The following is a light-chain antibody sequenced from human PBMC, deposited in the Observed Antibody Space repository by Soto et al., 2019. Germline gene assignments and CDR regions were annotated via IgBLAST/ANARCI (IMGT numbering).Light chain of an antibody. CDR3: CSYYGSSVWV. Sequence: QSALTQPRSVSGSPGQSVIISCTGTSSDVGGYKYVSWYQQHPGKAPKLVIYDVSERPSGVPDRFSGSKSGNTASLTISGLQAEDEADYHCCSYYGSSVWVFGGGTKLTVL. J-gene: IGLJ3*02. CDR2: DVS. CDR1: SSDVGGYKY. V-gene: IGLV2-11*01.